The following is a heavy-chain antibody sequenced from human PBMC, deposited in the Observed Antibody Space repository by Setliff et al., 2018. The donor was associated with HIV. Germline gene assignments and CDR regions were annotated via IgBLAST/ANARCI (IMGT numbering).Heavy chain of an antibody. Sequence: SETLSLTCTVSGGSISTGGYYWSWIRQHPGKGLEWIGYIYNSGGTYYNPSLKSRITMSIDTSKNQLSLKLSSVTAADTAVYYCAREIYGGNSRPFDYWGQGTLVTVSS. CDR1: GGSISTGGYY. CDR2: IYNSGGT. V-gene: IGHV4-31*03. D-gene: IGHD4-17*01. CDR3: AREIYGGNSRPFDY. J-gene: IGHJ4*02.